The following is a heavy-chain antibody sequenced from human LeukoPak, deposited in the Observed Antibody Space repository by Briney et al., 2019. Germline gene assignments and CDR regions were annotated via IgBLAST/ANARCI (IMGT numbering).Heavy chain of an antibody. J-gene: IGHJ4*02. CDR1: GYTFTGYY. V-gene: IGHV1-2*02. D-gene: IGHD3-10*01. CDR2: INPNSGGT. CDR3: ARDRATMVRGVIITPR. Sequence: ASVKVSCKASGYTFTGYYMHWVRQAPGQGLEWMGWINPNSGGTNYAQKFQGRGTVTRDTSISTAYMELSRLRSDDTAVYYCARDRATMVRGVIITPRWGQGTLVTVSS.